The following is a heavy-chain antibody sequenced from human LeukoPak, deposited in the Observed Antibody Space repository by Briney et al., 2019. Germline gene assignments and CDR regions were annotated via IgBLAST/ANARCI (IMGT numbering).Heavy chain of an antibody. CDR1: GFTFSNYG. CDR2: ISGAGDST. V-gene: IGHV3-23*01. CDR3: AKPPDCSGGSCYYYGMDV. D-gene: IGHD2-15*01. J-gene: IGHJ6*02. Sequence: GGSLRLSCAASGFTFSNYGMSWVRQAPGKGLEWVSAISGAGDSTYYADSVKGRFIISRDNSKNTLSLQMNSLRAEDTAVYYCAKPPDCSGGSCYYYGMDVWGQGTTVTVSS.